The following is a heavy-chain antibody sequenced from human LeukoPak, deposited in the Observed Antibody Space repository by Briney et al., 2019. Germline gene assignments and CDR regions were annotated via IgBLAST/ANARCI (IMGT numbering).Heavy chain of an antibody. CDR2: IYYSGST. CDR1: GGSISGSNYY. D-gene: IGHD6-13*01. V-gene: IGHV4-61*05. CDR3: ARCIAAAGTTGRDYYGMDV. J-gene: IGHJ6*02. Sequence: PSETLSLTCTVSGGSISGSNYYWSWIRQPPGKGLEWIGYIYYSGSTNYNPSLKSRVTISVDTSKNQFSLKLSSVTAADTAVYYCARCIAAAGTTGRDYYGMDVWGQGTTVTVSS.